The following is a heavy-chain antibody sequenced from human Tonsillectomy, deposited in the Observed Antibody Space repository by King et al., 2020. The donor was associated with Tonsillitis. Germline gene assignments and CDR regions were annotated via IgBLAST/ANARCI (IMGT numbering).Heavy chain of an antibody. CDR1: GFTFNNYG. CDR3: AEDTYGDYTFDY. Sequence: VQLVESGGGLVKPWGSLRLSCAASGFTFNNYGMNWVRQATGKGLEWVSSISSSSYINYADSVKGRFTISRDNAKNSLYLQMNRLRVEDTALYFCAEDTYGDYTFDYWGLGPLVTVSS. J-gene: IGHJ4*02. V-gene: IGHV3-21*01. CDR2: ISSSSYI. D-gene: IGHD4-17*01.